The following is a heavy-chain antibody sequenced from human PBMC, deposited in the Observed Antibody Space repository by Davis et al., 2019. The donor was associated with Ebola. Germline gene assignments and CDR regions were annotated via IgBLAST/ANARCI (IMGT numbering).Heavy chain of an antibody. Sequence: PGGSLRLSCAASGFTFSSYWMHWVRHAPGKGLVWLSRIKSDGSTKSYADSVKGRFTISRDNAKNTLYLQMDSLRAEDTAVYYCARDGEHYSDLDYWGQGTLVTVSS. CDR2: IKSDGSTK. D-gene: IGHD1-26*01. J-gene: IGHJ4*02. CDR1: GFTFSSYW. V-gene: IGHV3-74*01. CDR3: ARDGEHYSDLDY.